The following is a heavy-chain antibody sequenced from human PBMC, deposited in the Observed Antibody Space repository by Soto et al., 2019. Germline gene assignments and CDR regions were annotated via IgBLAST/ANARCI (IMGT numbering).Heavy chain of an antibody. J-gene: IGHJ6*02. CDR3: ARLALLTAHRADFYGMDV. Sequence: PSETLSLTCTVSDGSVSSGSYYWSWIRQPPGKGLEWIGYIYYSGSTNYNPSLKSRVTISVDTSKNQFSLKLSSVTAADTAVYYCARLALLTAHRADFYGMDVWGQGTTVTVSS. V-gene: IGHV4-61*01. CDR2: IYYSGST. CDR1: DGSVSSGSYY. D-gene: IGHD3-9*01.